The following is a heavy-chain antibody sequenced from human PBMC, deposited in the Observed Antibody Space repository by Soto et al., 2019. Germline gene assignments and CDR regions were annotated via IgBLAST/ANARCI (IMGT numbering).Heavy chain of an antibody. Sequence: QVQLVQSGAEVKKPGSSVKVSCKASGGTFSSYAISWVRQAPGQGLEWMGGIIPTLGTANYAQKFQCRDTISADESTSTAYMELSSLRSEDTAVYYCAIHRSIYTTRWYPGCFYPCGQGTLVTVSS. CDR3: AIHRSIYTTRWYPGCFYP. CDR2: IIPTLGTA. D-gene: IGHD6-13*01. V-gene: IGHV1-69*01. CDR1: GGTFSSYA. J-gene: IGHJ5*02.